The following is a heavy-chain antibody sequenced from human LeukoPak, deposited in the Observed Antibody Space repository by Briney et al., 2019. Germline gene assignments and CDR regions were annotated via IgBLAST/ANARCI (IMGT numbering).Heavy chain of an antibody. V-gene: IGHV4-59*01. J-gene: IGHJ6*02. Sequence: SETLSLTCTVSGGSISSYYWSWIRQPPGKGLEWIGYIYHSGSTNYNPSLKSRVTISVDTSKNQFSLKLSSVTAADTAVYYCARVGGPDCSSTSCYRPDYYYGMDVWGQGTTVTVSS. D-gene: IGHD2-2*01. CDR2: IYHSGST. CDR1: GGSISSYY. CDR3: ARVGGPDCSSTSCYRPDYYYGMDV.